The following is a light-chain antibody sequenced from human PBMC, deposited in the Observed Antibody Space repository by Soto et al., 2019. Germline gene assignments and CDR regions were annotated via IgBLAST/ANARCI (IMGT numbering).Light chain of an antibody. Sequence: QLVLTQPPSVSGAPGQRVTISCTGSSSNIGAGYDVHWYQQLPGTAPKLLIYANSNRPSGVPDRFSGSKSGTSASLAITGLQAEDEADYYCQSYDSSLSPYVFGTGTKVTVL. V-gene: IGLV1-40*01. CDR1: SSNIGAGYD. CDR3: QSYDSSLSPYV. J-gene: IGLJ1*01. CDR2: ANS.